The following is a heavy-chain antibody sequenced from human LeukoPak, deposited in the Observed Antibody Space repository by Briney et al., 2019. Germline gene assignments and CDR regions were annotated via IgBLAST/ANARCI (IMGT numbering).Heavy chain of an antibody. Sequence: SVKVSCKASGGTFSSYAMSWVRQAPGQGLEWMGGIIPIFGTANYAQKFQGRVTITADESTSTAYVELSSLRSEDTAVYYCASGDIVVVPAAAGIKGWGQGTLVTVSS. CDR1: GGTFSSYA. V-gene: IGHV1-69*13. D-gene: IGHD2-2*01. CDR3: ASGDIVVVPAAAGIKG. J-gene: IGHJ4*02. CDR2: IIPIFGTA.